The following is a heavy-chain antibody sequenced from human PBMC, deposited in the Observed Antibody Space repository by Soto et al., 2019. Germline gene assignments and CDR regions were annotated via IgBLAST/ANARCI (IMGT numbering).Heavy chain of an antibody. CDR2: ISPDGDRT. Sequence: QVQLVQSGAEVKKPGASVTVSCKASGNTFTRYYMHWVRQAPGQGLEWMGMISPDGDRTIYAQKFQGRVTMTRVTSTGIVYMELSSLKSEDTAIYYCARGAYCGGDCYDYWGQGTLVSVSS. CDR3: ARGAYCGGDCYDY. CDR1: GNTFTRYY. J-gene: IGHJ4*02. V-gene: IGHV1-46*03. D-gene: IGHD2-21*01.